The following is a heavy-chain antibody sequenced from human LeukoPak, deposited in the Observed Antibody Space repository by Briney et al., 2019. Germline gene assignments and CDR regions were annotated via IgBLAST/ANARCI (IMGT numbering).Heavy chain of an antibody. D-gene: IGHD3-22*01. J-gene: IGHJ4*02. V-gene: IGHV4-4*09. CDR1: GGSISSYY. CDR2: IYTTRST. Sequence: PSETLSLTCTVSGGSISSYYWSWIRQPPGKGLEWIGYIYTTRSTNYNPSLKSRVTISVDTSKNRFSLKLSSVTAADTAVYYCARLSYYDSSIDYWGQGTLVTVSS. CDR3: ARLSYYDSSIDY.